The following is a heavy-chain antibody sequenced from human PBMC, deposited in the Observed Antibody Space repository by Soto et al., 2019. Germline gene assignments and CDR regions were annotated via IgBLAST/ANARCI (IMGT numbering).Heavy chain of an antibody. V-gene: IGHV4-30-2*01. CDR2: IYHSGST. D-gene: IGHD2-15*01. Sequence: SETLSLTCAVSGGSISSGGYSWSWIRQPPGKGLEWIGYIYHSGSTYYNPSLKSRVTISVDRSKNQFSLKLSSVTAADTAVYYCARDRTFRYCSGGSCSGAYYYYGMDVWGQGTTVTVSS. J-gene: IGHJ6*02. CDR1: GGSISSGGYS. CDR3: ARDRTFRYCSGGSCSGAYYYYGMDV.